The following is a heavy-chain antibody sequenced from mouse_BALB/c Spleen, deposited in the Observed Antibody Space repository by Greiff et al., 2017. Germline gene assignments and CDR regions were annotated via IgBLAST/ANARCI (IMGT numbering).Heavy chain of an antibody. Sequence: EVKLMESGGGLVKPGGSLKLSCAASGFTFSSYTMSWVRQTPEKRLVWVATISSGGGNTYYPDSVKGRFTISRDNAKNNLYLQMSSLRSEDTALYYCASHYYGYLYYFDYWGQGTTLTVSS. V-gene: IGHV5-9*03. J-gene: IGHJ2*01. CDR1: GFTFSSYT. CDR2: ISSGGGNT. CDR3: ASHYYGYLYYFDY. D-gene: IGHD1-2*01.